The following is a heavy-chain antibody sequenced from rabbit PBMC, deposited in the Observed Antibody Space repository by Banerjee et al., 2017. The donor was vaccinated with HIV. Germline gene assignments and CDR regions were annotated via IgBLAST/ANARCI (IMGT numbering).Heavy chain of an antibody. D-gene: IGHD2-1*01. V-gene: IGHV1S45*01. J-gene: IGHJ4*01. CDR3: ARYGGDYYYNL. Sequence: QQQLEESGGGLVKPGGTLTLTCKASGIDFSSSYRICWVRQAPGKGLEWIACIYTGDGDIYYASWAKGRFTISKTSSTTVTLQMTSLTAADTATYFCARYGGDYYYNLWGPGTLVTVS. CDR1: GIDFSSSYR. CDR2: IYTGDGDI.